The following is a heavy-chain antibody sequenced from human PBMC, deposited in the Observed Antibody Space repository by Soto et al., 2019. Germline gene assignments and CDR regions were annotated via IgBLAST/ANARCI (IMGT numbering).Heavy chain of an antibody. V-gene: IGHV3-33*01. CDR3: ARDASTSGWSPFDY. J-gene: IGHJ4*02. CDR2: IWYDGSNK. Sequence: GGSLRLSCAASGFTFSSYGMHWVRQAPGKGLEWVAVIWYDGSNKYYADSVKGRFTISRDNSKNTLYLQMNSLRAEDTAVYYCARDASTSGWSPFDYWGQGTLVTVSS. CDR1: GFTFSSYG. D-gene: IGHD6-19*01.